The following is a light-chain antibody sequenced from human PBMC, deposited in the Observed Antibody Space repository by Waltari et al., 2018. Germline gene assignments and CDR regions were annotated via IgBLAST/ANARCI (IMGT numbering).Light chain of an antibody. CDR1: SSDVGGYNY. Sequence: QSALTQPASVSGSPGQSITISCTGTSSDVGGYNYVSWYQQHPGKAPKLMIYEVNNRPSGVSDRFSGAKSGSMASLTISGLQPEDEADYYCCSYAGRGTYVFGSGTKVTVL. V-gene: IGLV2-14*01. CDR2: EVN. CDR3: CSYAGRGTYV. J-gene: IGLJ1*01.